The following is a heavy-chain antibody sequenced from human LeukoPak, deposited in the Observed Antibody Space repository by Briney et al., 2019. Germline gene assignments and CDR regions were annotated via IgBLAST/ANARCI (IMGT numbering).Heavy chain of an antibody. CDR2: IKQDGSEK. CDR1: GFTFSSYW. Sequence: GGSLRLSGAASGFTFSSYWMSWVRQAPGKGLEWVANIKQDGSEKYYVDSVKGRFTISRDNAKNSLYLQMNSLRAEDTAVYYCARDSEEFDNTIFGVVIRYWGQGTLVTVSS. V-gene: IGHV3-7*01. J-gene: IGHJ4*02. CDR3: ARDSEEFDNTIFGVVIRY. D-gene: IGHD3-3*01.